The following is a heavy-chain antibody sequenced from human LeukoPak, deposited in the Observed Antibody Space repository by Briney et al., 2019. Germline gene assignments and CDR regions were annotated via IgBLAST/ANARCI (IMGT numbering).Heavy chain of an antibody. D-gene: IGHD2-2*01. V-gene: IGHV1-2*02. CDR3: ARGGIVVVPAAWFDP. Sequence: ASVKVSCKASGYTFTGYYMHWVRQAPGQGLEWMGWINPNSGGTNYAQKFQGRVTMTRDTSISTAYMELSRLRSDDTAVYYCARGGIVVVPAAWFDPWGQGTLVTVSS. J-gene: IGHJ5*02. CDR2: INPNSGGT. CDR1: GYTFTGYY.